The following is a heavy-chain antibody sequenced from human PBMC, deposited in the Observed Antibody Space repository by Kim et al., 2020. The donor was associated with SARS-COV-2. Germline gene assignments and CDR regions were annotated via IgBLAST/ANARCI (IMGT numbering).Heavy chain of an antibody. CDR3: ARDLQSVVVTDSYGMDV. D-gene: IGHD2-21*02. J-gene: IGHJ6*02. CDR2: IYYSGST. V-gene: IGHV4-59*01. CDR1: GGSISSYY. Sequence: SETLSLTCIASGGSISSYYWSWIRQPPGKGLEWIGYIYYSGSTNYNPSLKSRVTISVDTSKNQFSLKLSSVTAADAAVYYCARDLQSVVVTDSYGMDVWGQGTTVTVSS.